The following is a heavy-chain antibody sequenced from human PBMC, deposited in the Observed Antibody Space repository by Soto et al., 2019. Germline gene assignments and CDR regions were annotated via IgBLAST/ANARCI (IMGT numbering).Heavy chain of an antibody. CDR3: ARSHYTYGLLIDY. D-gene: IGHD2-8*01. CDR2: IYYSGSI. J-gene: IGHJ4*02. Sequence: SETLSLTCTVSGGSISSYYWSWIRQPLGKGLEWIGYIYYSGSINYNPSLKSRVTISVDTSKNEFSLRLTSVTAADTAVYYCARSHYTYGLLIDYWGPGTLVTVSS. V-gene: IGHV4-59*08. CDR1: GGSISSYY.